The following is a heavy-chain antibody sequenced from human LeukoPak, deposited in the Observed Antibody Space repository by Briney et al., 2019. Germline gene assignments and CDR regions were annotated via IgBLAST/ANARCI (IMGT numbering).Heavy chain of an antibody. D-gene: IGHD3-16*02. CDR1: GFTVSSNY. J-gene: IGHJ4*02. CDR3: ARDLGGSYRFDY. CDR2: IYGGGST. V-gene: IGHV3-53*01. Sequence: GGSLRLSCAASGFTVSSNYMSWVRQAPGKGLEWVSVIYGGGSTYYADSVKGRFTISRDNSKNTLYLQMNSLRAEDTAVYYCARDLGGSYRFDYWGQGTLVTVSS.